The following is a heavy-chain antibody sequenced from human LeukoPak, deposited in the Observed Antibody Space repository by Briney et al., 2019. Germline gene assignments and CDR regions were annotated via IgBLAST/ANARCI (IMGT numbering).Heavy chain of an antibody. CDR2: INPNSGGT. CDR3: ARDLTMGY. J-gene: IGHJ4*02. V-gene: IGHV1-2*06. D-gene: IGHD3-10*01. CDR1: GYIFTSYP. Sequence: ASVKVSCKASGYIFTSYPIHWVRQAPGQGLEWMGRINPNSGGTNYAQKFQGRVTMTRDTSISTAYMELSRLRSDDTAVYYCARDLTMGYWGQGTLVTVSS.